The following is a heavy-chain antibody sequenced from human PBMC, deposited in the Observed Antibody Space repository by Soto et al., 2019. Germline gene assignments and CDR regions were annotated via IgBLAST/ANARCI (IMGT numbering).Heavy chain of an antibody. CDR1: GFTFSSYG. V-gene: IGHV3-30*18. D-gene: IGHD3-22*01. CDR3: AKTPKIPAKYYDSSGYYQD. J-gene: IGHJ4*02. Sequence: PGGSLRLSCAASGFTFSSYGMHWVRQAPGKGLAWVAVISYDGSNKYYADSVKGRFTISRDNSKNTLYLQMNSLRAEDTAVYYCAKTPKIPAKYYDSSGYYQDWGQGTLVTVSS. CDR2: ISYDGSNK.